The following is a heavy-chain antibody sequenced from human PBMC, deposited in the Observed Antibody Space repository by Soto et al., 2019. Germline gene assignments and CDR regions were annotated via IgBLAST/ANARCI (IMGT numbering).Heavy chain of an antibody. CDR1: GGSFSGYY. D-gene: IGHD3-22*01. J-gene: IGHJ4*02. V-gene: IGHV4-34*01. CDR2: INHSGST. Sequence: QVQLQQWGAGLLKPSETLSLTCAVYGGSFSGYYWSWIRQPPGKGLEWIGEINHSGSTNYNPSLKRRVSTPVDTSMSQSSRRLRSGTAADTAVYYCARDGVGSGYYFDCWGRGTLVTVSS. CDR3: ARDGVGSGYYFDC.